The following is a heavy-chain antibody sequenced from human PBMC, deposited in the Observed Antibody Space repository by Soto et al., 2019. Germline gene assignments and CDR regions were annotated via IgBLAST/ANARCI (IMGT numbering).Heavy chain of an antibody. Sequence: GGSLRLSCAASGFTFSSYGMHWVRQAPGKGLEWVAVIWYDGSNKYYADSVKGRFTISRDNSKNTLYLQMNSLRAEDTAVYYCAREGSAAGPGWGYYYGMDVWGQGTTVTVSS. D-gene: IGHD6-13*01. J-gene: IGHJ6*02. CDR2: IWYDGSNK. CDR3: AREGSAAGPGWGYYYGMDV. V-gene: IGHV3-33*01. CDR1: GFTFSSYG.